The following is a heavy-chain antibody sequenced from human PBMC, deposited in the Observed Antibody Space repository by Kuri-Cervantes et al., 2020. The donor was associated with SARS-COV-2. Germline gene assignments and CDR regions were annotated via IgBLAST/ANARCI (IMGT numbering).Heavy chain of an antibody. CDR2: INPNSGGT. CDR3: AKTERLGYSSSWYLDY. V-gene: IGHV1-2*06. D-gene: IGHD6-13*01. CDR1: GYTFTGYY. Sequence: ASVKVSCKASGYTFTGYYMHWVRQAPGQGLEWMGRINPNSGGTNYAQKFQGRVTMTRDTSISTAYRELSRLRSDDTAVYYCAKTERLGYSSSWYLDYWGQGTLVTVSS. J-gene: IGHJ4*02.